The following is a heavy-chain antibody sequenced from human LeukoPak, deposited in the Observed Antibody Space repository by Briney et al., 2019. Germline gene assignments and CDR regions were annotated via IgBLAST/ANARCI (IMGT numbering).Heavy chain of an antibody. CDR3: TNHTAVAAIAAAGDYYYGMDV. CDR2: IYPGDSDT. J-gene: IGHJ6*02. V-gene: IGHV5-51*01. Sequence: GESLKISCKGSGYSFTSYWIGWVRQMPGKGLEWMGIIYPGDSDTRYSPSFQGQVTISADKSISTAYLQGSSLKASDTAMYDCTNHTAVAAIAAAGDYYYGMDVWGQGTTVTVSS. D-gene: IGHD6-6*01. CDR1: GYSFTSYW.